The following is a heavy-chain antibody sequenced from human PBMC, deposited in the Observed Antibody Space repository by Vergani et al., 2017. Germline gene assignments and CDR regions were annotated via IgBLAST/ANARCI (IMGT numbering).Heavy chain of an antibody. V-gene: IGHV4-61*02. CDR2: IYTSGST. CDR3: AREGVVPAAMPSYYYYGMDV. CDR1: GGSISSGSYY. D-gene: IGHD2-2*01. Sequence: QVQLQESGPGLVKPSQTLSLTCTVSGGSISSGSYYWSWIRQPAGKGLEWIGRIYTSGSTNYNPSLKSRVTISVDTSKNQFSLKLSSVTAADTAVYYCAREGVVPAAMPSYYYYGMDVWGQGTTVTVSS. J-gene: IGHJ6*02.